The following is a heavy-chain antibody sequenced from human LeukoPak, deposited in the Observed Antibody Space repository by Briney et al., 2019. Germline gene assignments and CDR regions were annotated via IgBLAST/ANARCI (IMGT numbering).Heavy chain of an antibody. Sequence: GGSLRLSCAASGFTFSSSAISWVRQAPGKGLEWVSAISGSGGSTYYADSVKGRFTISRDNSKNTLYLQMNSLRAEDTAVYYCAKDKSSGTFDYWGQGTLVTVSS. CDR3: AKDKSSGTFDY. CDR2: ISGSGGST. V-gene: IGHV3-23*01. J-gene: IGHJ4*02. CDR1: GFTFSSSA.